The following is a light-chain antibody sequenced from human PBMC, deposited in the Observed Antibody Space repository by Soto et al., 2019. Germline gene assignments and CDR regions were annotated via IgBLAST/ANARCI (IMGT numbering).Light chain of an antibody. CDR2: AAF. Sequence: DIQMTQSPSSLSASVGDRVTISCRASQDIRNDLCWYQQKPGKAPKRLIYAAFILQSGVPPRFSGNGSGTEFTLTISSLQAEDYATYFCLQHKTYSLTFGQGTRLE. CDR1: QDIRND. V-gene: IGKV1-17*01. J-gene: IGKJ5*01. CDR3: LQHKTYSLT.